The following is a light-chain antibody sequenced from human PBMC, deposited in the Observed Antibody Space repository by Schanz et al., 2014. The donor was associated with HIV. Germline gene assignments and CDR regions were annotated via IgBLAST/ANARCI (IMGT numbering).Light chain of an antibody. CDR1: RNDVGTYNL. V-gene: IGLV2-23*02. J-gene: IGLJ1*01. CDR2: EVT. CDR3: CSYADGGTYV. Sequence: QSVLTQPASVSGSPGQSITISCTGTRNDVGTYNLVSWYQQHPGKAPQLMIYEVTKRPSGVSDRFSGSKSDNTASLTISGLQADDEADYCCCSYADGGTYVFGTGTKLPVL.